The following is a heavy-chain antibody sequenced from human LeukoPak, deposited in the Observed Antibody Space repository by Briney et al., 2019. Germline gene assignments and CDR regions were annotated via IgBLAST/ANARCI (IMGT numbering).Heavy chain of an antibody. J-gene: IGHJ3*02. CDR3: ARAQSGATDI. CDR2: ISSSSSTI. CDR1: GFTFSSYS. Sequence: GGSLRLSCAASGFTFSSYSMNWVRQAPGKGLEWVSYISSSSSTIYYADSVKGRFTISRDNAKNSLYLQMNSLRAEDTAVYYCARAQSGATDIWGQGTMVTVSS. V-gene: IGHV3-48*01.